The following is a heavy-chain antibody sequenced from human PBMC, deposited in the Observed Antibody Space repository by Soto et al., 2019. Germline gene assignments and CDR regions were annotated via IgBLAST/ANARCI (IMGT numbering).Heavy chain of an antibody. V-gene: IGHV3-11*06. CDR2: ISPKSTYR. CDR3: ARGGGGGLFEH. Sequence: GGSLRLSCATSGFPFSDYYISWIRQAPGKGLEWLSHISPKSTYRNYADSVKGRFTISRDNTKSSLFLQMNSLGVEDTAVYYCARGGGGGLFEHWGQGVLVTVSS. CDR1: GFPFSDYY. J-gene: IGHJ4*02. D-gene: IGHD2-21*01.